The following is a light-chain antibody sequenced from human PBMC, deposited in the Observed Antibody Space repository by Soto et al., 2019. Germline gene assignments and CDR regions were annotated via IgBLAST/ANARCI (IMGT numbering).Light chain of an antibody. CDR3: QQHSSWPPLT. Sequence: EIVLTQSRASLSLSPGERATLSCRASQSVSSSLAWYQQKPGRAPRLLIYDASTRATGIPARFSASGSGTDFTLTISGIEAEDIAVYYCQQHSSWPPLTFGGGTKEEIQ. J-gene: IGKJ4*01. CDR1: QSVSSS. V-gene: IGKV3-11*01. CDR2: DAS.